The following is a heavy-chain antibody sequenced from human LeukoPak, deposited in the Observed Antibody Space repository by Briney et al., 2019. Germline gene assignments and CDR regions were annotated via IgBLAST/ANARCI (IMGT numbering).Heavy chain of an antibody. D-gene: IGHD2-15*01. CDR3: ARFWYCSGRICQSSMDV. Sequence: PSETLSLTCTVSGGSISNYYWSWIRQPAGKGLEWVGRITIGGNNDYYPSLKSRVTMSADTSKNQFSLRLSSVTDADTACDYCARFWYCSGRICQSSMDVWGKGTAVTVSS. CDR2: ITIGGNN. V-gene: IGHV4-4*07. CDR1: GGSISNYY. J-gene: IGHJ6*03.